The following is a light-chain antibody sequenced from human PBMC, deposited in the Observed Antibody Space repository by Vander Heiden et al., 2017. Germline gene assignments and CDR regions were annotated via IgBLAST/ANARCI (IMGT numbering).Light chain of an antibody. CDR2: NDS. Sequence: YELTQPHSVSVSLGQMARITCSGEAMPKKYSYCYPQKPCQLPVLVIYNDSERPSGIPERFSGSSSRTIVTLTISGVQAADEADYYFLSADSSGTWVFGGGTKLTAL. CDR3: LSADSSGTWV. V-gene: IGLV3-16*01. CDR1: AMPKKY. J-gene: IGLJ3*02.